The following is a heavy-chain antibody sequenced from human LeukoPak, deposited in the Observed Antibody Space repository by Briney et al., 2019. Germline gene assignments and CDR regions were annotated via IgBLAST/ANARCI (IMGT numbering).Heavy chain of an antibody. CDR2: INPNSGGT. D-gene: IGHD3-3*01. CDR3: ARDWRYYDFWSGYSVIFDY. Sequence: GASVKVSCKASGYTFTGYYMHWVRQAPGQGLEWMGWINPNSGGTNYAQKFQGRVTMTRDTSISTAYMELSRPRSDDTAVYYCARDWRYYDFWSGYSVIFDYWGQGTLVTVSS. CDR1: GYTFTGYY. V-gene: IGHV1-2*02. J-gene: IGHJ4*02.